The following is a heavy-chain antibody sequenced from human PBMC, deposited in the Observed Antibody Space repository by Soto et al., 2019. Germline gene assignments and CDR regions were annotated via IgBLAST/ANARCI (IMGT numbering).Heavy chain of an antibody. CDR3: ARTYCSSTSCPNWFDP. CDR1: GYSFTSYW. D-gene: IGHD2-2*01. J-gene: IGHJ5*02. V-gene: IGHV5-51*01. Sequence: PGEALKISFKGSGYSFTSYWIGGVRQMPGKGLEWMGISYPCDSDTRYSPAFQGQLTISDDKSISPAYLQWSSLKASDTAMYYCARTYCSSTSCPNWFDPWGQGTLVTVSS. CDR2: SYPCDSDT.